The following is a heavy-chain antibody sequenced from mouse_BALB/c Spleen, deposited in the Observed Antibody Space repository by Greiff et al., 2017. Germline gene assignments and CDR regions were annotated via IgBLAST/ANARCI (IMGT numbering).Heavy chain of an antibody. CDR3: ARGGDYAWFAY. J-gene: IGHJ3*01. V-gene: IGHV5-6-5*01. CDR2: ISSGGST. Sequence: EVKLVESGGGLVKPGGSLKLSCAASGFTFSSYAMSWVRQTPEKRLEWVASISSGGSTYYPDSVKGRFTISRDNARNILYLQMSSLGSEDTAMYYCARGGDYAWFAYWGQGTLVTVSA. D-gene: IGHD2-4*01. CDR1: GFTFSSYA.